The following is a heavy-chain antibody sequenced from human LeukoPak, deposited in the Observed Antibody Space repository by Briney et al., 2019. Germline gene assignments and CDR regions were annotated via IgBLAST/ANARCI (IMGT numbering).Heavy chain of an antibody. Sequence: SETLSLTCTVSGGSISSSSYYWGWIRQPPGKGLEWIGSIYYSGSTYYNPSLKSRVTISVDTSKNQFSLKLSSVTAADTAVYYCARLGFLEWLLFDYWGQGTLVTVSS. D-gene: IGHD3-3*01. CDR1: GGSISSSSYY. CDR2: IYYSGST. J-gene: IGHJ4*02. CDR3: ARLGFLEWLLFDY. V-gene: IGHV4-39*01.